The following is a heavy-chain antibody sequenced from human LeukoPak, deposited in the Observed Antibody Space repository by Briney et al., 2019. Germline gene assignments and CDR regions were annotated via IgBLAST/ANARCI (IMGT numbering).Heavy chain of an antibody. J-gene: IGHJ5*02. Sequence: SETLSLTCTVSGGSISSSSYYWGWIRQPPGKGLEWIGSIYYSGSTYYNPSLKSRVTISVDTSKNQFSLKLSSVTAADTAVYYCERANYYDSSGLQGDWFDPWGQGTLVTVSS. V-gene: IGHV4-39*07. CDR2: IYYSGST. D-gene: IGHD3-22*01. CDR3: ERANYYDSSGLQGDWFDP. CDR1: GGSISSSSYY.